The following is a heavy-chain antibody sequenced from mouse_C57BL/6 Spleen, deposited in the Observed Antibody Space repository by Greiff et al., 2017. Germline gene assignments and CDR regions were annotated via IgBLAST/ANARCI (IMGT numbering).Heavy chain of an antibody. CDR1: GYAFSSSW. J-gene: IGHJ3*01. CDR2: IYPGDGDT. V-gene: IGHV1-82*01. Sequence: QVQLQQSGPELVKPGASVKISCKASGYAFSSSWMNWVKQRPGKGLEWIGRIYPGDGDTNYNGKFKGKATLTADKSSSTAYMQLSSLTSEDSAVYFCAAPRQLGFAYWGQGTLVTVSA. D-gene: IGHD3-2*01. CDR3: AAPRQLGFAY.